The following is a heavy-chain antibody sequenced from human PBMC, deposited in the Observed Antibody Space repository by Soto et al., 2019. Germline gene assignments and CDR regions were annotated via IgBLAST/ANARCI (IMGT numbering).Heavy chain of an antibody. J-gene: IGHJ3*02. CDR2: IYSSGNP. CDR3: ARGRLTIQQGFDT. V-gene: IGHV4-31*03. CDR1: NDSITSGRYY. Sequence: QVQLQESGPGLVKPSQTLSLTCTVSNDSITSGRYYWSWIRQVPGKGLEWIGYIYSSGNPYYNPSLKGRISISLHASNNQFALTVTSVNVADSAIYFCARGRLTIQQGFDTWGQGTRVTVSS. D-gene: IGHD1-1*01.